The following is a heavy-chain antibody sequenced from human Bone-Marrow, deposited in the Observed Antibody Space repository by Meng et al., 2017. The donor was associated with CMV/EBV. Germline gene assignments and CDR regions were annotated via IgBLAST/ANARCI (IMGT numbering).Heavy chain of an antibody. J-gene: IGHJ4*02. V-gene: IGHV3-53*01. CDR2: LFSGGTT. D-gene: IGHD1-26*01. CDR3: ARDLGRYSGSYTSLGLDY. CDR1: GLSVSSNY. Sequence: GGSLRLSCAASGLSVSSNYMSWVRQAPGKGLEWVSVLFSGGTTNYADSVKGRFTISRDSSQNTVYLQMDSLRAEDTAVYYCARDLGRYSGSYTSLGLDYWGQGTLVTVSS.